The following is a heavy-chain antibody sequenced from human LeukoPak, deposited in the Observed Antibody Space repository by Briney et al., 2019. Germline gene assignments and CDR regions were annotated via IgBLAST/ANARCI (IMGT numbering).Heavy chain of an antibody. D-gene: IGHD3-9*01. CDR1: GFTFGDYA. J-gene: IGHJ6*03. V-gene: IGHV3-7*01. Sequence: GGSLRLSCTASGFTFGDYAMSWVRQAPGKVLEWVANIKQDGSEKYYVDSVKGRFTISRDNAKNSLYLQMNSLRAEDTAVYYCARESYYDILTGYYAIEYYYYMDVWGKGTTVTVSS. CDR2: IKQDGSEK. CDR3: ARESYYDILTGYYAIEYYYYMDV.